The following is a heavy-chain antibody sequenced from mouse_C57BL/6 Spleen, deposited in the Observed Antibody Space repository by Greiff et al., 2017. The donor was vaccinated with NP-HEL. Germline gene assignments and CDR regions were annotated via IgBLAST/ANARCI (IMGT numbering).Heavy chain of an antibody. V-gene: IGHV5-4*01. Sequence: EVKVVESGGGLVKPGGSLKLSCAASGFTFSSYAMSWVRQTPEKRLEWVATISDGGSYTYYPDNVKGRFTISRDNAKNNLYLQMSHLKSEDTAMYYCARDGGYDYDRFAYWGQGTLVTVSA. CDR3: ARDGGYDYDRFAY. J-gene: IGHJ3*01. CDR2: ISDGGSYT. D-gene: IGHD2-4*01. CDR1: GFTFSSYA.